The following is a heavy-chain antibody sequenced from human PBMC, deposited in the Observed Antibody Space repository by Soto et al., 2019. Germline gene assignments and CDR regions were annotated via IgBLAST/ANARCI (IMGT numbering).Heavy chain of an antibody. CDR2: ISSSSSYI. CDR1: GFTFNSYS. CDR3: ARGKVDAFDI. V-gene: IGHV3-21*01. J-gene: IGHJ3*02. Sequence: GGSLRLSCAASGFTFNSYSMNWVRQAPGKGLEWVSSISSSSSYIYYADSVKGRFTISRDNAKNSLYLQMNSLRAEDTAVYYCARGKVDAFDIWGQGTMVTVSS.